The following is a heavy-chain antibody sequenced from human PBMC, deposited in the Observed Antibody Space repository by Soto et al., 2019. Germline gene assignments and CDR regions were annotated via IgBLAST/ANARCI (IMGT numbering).Heavy chain of an antibody. V-gene: IGHV4-30-2*01. Sequence: SETLSLTCAVSGGSISSGGYSWSWIRQPPGKGLEWIGYIYHSGSTYYNPSLKSRVTISVDRSKNQFSLKLSSVTAADTAVYYCASGLVTTLHYWGQGALVTVSS. CDR2: IYHSGST. CDR1: GGSISSGGYS. J-gene: IGHJ4*02. D-gene: IGHD4-17*01. CDR3: ASGLVTTLHY.